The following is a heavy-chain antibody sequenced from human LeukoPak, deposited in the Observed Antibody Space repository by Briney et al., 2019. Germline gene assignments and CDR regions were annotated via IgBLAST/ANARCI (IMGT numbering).Heavy chain of an antibody. V-gene: IGHV3-23*01. J-gene: IGHJ2*01. CDR2: ISNSYNT. CDR3: AKRAGQQLTYWYINL. D-gene: IGHD6-13*01. Sequence: PGGSLRLSCAASGFTFNNYAMSWVRQAPGKGLECVSTISNSYNTYYADSVKGRFTISRDNSKSMLYLQMDSLRADDTAIYYCAKRAGQQLTYWYINLWGRGTLVSVSS. CDR1: GFTFNNYA.